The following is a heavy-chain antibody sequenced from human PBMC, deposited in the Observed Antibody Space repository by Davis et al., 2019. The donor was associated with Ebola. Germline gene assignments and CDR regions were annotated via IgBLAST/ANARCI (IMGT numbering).Heavy chain of an antibody. CDR3: ATPGPSGAY. J-gene: IGHJ4*02. D-gene: IGHD4-17*01. CDR1: GLTFSSHP. Sequence: PGGSLRLSCAASGLTFSSHPRHWVRQAPGKGLEWVSAISGSGSSTYYADSVKGRFTISRDNAKNSLYLQMNSLRAEDTAVYYCATPGPSGAYWGQGTLVTVSS. V-gene: IGHV3-23*01. CDR2: ISGSGSST.